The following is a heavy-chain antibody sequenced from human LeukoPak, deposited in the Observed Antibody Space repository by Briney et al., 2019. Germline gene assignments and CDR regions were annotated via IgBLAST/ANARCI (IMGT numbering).Heavy chain of an antibody. CDR3: ARDGLDYGDSGGFDY. Sequence: PSETLSLTCTVSGGSISSGDYYWSWIRQPPGKGLEWIGYIYYSGSTYYNPSLKSRVTISVDTSKNQFSLKLSSVTAADTAVYYCARDGLDYGDSGGFDYWGQGTLVTVSS. J-gene: IGHJ4*02. CDR1: GGSISSGDYY. D-gene: IGHD4-17*01. V-gene: IGHV4-30-4*01. CDR2: IYYSGST.